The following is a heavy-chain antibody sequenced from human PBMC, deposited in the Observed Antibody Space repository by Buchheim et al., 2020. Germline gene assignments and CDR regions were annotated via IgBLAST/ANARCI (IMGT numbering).Heavy chain of an antibody. Sequence: QVQLVQSGAEVKKPGASVKVSCKASGYTFTSYYMHWVRQAPGQGLEWMGIINPSGGSTSYAQKFQGRVTMTRATSTSTVYMELSSLRSEDTAVYYCARDYYDYVWGSYRYNYYYGMDVWGQGTT. J-gene: IGHJ6*02. CDR3: ARDYYDYVWGSYRYNYYYGMDV. CDR1: GYTFTSYY. D-gene: IGHD3-16*02. V-gene: IGHV1-46*01. CDR2: INPSGGST.